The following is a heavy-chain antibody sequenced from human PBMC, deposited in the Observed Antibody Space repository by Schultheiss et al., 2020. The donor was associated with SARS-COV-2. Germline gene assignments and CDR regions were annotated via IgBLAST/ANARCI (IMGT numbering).Heavy chain of an antibody. D-gene: IGHD3-10*01. Sequence: GGSLRLSCAASGFTVSSYAMHWVRQAPGKGLEWVSAISGSGGSTYYADSVKGRFTISRDNSKNTLYLQMNSLRAEDTAVYYCTTDPWGVYDAFDIWGQGTMVTVSS. CDR1: GFTVSSYA. CDR2: ISGSGGST. J-gene: IGHJ3*02. V-gene: IGHV3-23*01. CDR3: TTDPWGVYDAFDI.